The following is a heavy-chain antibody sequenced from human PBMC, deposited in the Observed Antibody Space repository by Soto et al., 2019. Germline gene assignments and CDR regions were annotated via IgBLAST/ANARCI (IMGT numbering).Heavy chain of an antibody. D-gene: IGHD3-10*01. J-gene: IGHJ4*02. CDR1: GFTFSSYG. CDR3: ARDRGGSGSYFAY. Sequence: PVGSLRLSCAASGFTFSSYGMHWVRQAPGKGLEWVAVIWYDGSNKYYADSVKGRFTISRDNSKNTLYLQMNSLRAEDTAVYYCARDRGGSGSYFAYWGQGTLVTVSS. V-gene: IGHV3-33*01. CDR2: IWYDGSNK.